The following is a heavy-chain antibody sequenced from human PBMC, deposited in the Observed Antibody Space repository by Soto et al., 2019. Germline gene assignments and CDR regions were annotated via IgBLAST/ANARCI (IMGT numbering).Heavy chain of an antibody. J-gene: IGHJ4*02. CDR2: ISAYNGNT. D-gene: IGHD4-17*01. CDR3: ARWTTVETGNY. V-gene: IGHV1-18*01. Sequence: QVQLVQSGAEVKKPGASVKVSCKASGYTFTSYGISWVRQAPGQGLEWMGWISAYNGNTNYAQKFQGRVTMTTDTSTSTANMERRSLTSDDAAVYYWARWTTVETGNYWGQGTLVTVSS. CDR1: GYTFTSYG.